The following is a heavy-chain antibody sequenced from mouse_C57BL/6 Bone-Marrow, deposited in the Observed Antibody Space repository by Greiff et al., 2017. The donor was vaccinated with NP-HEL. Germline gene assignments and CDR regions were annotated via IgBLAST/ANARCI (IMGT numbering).Heavy chain of an antibody. V-gene: IGHV1-26*01. CDR3: ATPIYYGDLDY. D-gene: IGHD2-13*01. CDR2: INPNNGGT. J-gene: IGHJ2*01. Sequence: EVQLQQSGPELVKPGASVKLSCKASGYTFTDYYMNWVKQSHGKSLEWIGDINPNNGGTSYNQKFKGKATLTADKSSSKAYMELRSLTSEDSAVYYSATPIYYGDLDYWGKGTTLTVSS. CDR1: GYTFTDYY.